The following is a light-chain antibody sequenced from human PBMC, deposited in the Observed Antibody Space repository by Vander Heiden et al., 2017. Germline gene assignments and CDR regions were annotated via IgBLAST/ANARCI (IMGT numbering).Light chain of an antibody. Sequence: IVLTQSPGTLSLSPGERATLSCMASQSVSSSYLAWYQQKPGQAPMLLIYGASSRATDIPDRFSGSGSGTDFTLTISRLEPEDFAVYYCQQDGSSPQAFGQGTKVEIK. J-gene: IGKJ1*01. CDR3: QQDGSSPQA. CDR1: QSVSSSY. V-gene: IGKV3-20*01. CDR2: GAS.